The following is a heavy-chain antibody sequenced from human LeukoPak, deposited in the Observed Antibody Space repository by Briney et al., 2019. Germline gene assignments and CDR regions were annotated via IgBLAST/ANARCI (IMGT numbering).Heavy chain of an antibody. CDR3: ARANPEKGGLTVLDY. CDR2: MNPNSGNT. CDR1: GYTFTSYD. D-gene: IGHD2-15*01. Sequence: ASVKVSCKASGYTFTSYDINWVRQATGQGLERMGWMNPNSGNTGYAQKFQGRVTITRNTSISTAYMELSSLRSEDTAVYYCARANPEKGGLTVLDYWGQGTLVTVSS. J-gene: IGHJ4*02. V-gene: IGHV1-8*03.